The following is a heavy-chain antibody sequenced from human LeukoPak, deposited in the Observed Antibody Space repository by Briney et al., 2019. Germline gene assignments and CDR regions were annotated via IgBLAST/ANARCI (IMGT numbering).Heavy chain of an antibody. V-gene: IGHV1-18*01. D-gene: IGHD3-22*01. Sequence: ASVKVSCKASVYTFTNYDISWVGQAPGQGLEWMGWISAYNGNTNYAQKLQGRVTMTTDTSTSTAYMELRSLRSDDTAVYYCARDTYYYDSSGYYARIDYWGQGTLVTVSP. CDR3: ARDTYYYDSSGYYARIDY. J-gene: IGHJ4*02. CDR2: ISAYNGNT. CDR1: VYTFTNYD.